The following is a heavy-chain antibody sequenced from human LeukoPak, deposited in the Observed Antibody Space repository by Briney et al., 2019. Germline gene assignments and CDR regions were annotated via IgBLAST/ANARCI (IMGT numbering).Heavy chain of an antibody. CDR1: GGSFSGYY. D-gene: IGHD3-22*01. Sequence: PSETLSLTCAVYGGSFSGYYWSWIRQPPGKGLEWIGYIYYSGSTNYNPSLKSRVTISVDTSKNQFSLKLSSVTAADTAVYFCARDRYYYDSSGYRLLDYWGQGTLVTVSS. CDR3: ARDRYYYDSSGYRLLDY. V-gene: IGHV4-34*11. J-gene: IGHJ4*02. CDR2: IYYSGST.